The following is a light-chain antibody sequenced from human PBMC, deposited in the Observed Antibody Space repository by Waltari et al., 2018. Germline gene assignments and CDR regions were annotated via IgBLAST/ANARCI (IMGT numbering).Light chain of an antibody. J-gene: IGLJ3*02. CDR2: DDS. V-gene: IGLV3-21*03. CDR1: YPGRKS. Sequence: SYVLTQPPSVPVAPGKTATLSGEGNYPGRKSVQWYQQKPGQAPVLVLYDDSVRPSGIPERFSGSNSDNTATLTVSRVEVGDEADYYCQVLDVINNHVVFGGGTKLTV. CDR3: QVLDVINNHVV.